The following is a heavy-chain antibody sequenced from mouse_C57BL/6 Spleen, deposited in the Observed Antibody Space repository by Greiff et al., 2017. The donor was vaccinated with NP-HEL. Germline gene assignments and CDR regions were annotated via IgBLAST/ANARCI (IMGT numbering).Heavy chain of an antibody. Sequence: VQLQQSGAELARPGASVKMSCKASGYTFPSYTMHWVKQRPGQGLEWIGYLNPSSGYTKYNQKFKDKATLTADKSHSTAYMQLSSLTSEDSAVYYCARRDCFDYWGQGTTLTVSS. CDR2: LNPSSGYT. V-gene: IGHV1-4*01. CDR1: GYTFPSYT. CDR3: ARRDCFDY. J-gene: IGHJ2*01.